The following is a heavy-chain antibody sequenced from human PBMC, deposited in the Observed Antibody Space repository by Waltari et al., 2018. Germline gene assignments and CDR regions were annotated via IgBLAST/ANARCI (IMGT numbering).Heavy chain of an antibody. D-gene: IGHD1-1*01. J-gene: IGHJ4*02. CDR2: ISPFLGIS. V-gene: IGHV1-69*02. CDR1: GGTFSTYT. Sequence: HVQLEQSGAEVKKPGSSVKVSCKASGGTFSTYTVTWVRQAPGQGLEWMRSISPFLGISKYAQSLQARLTITVDQSTNTGYMELNNLRPEDTGVYYCARSGEMKGTVDYWGQGTLVTVSS. CDR3: ARSGEMKGTVDY.